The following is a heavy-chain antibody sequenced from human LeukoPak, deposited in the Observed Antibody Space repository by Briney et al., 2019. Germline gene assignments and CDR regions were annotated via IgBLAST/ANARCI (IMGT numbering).Heavy chain of an antibody. D-gene: IGHD3-22*01. CDR2: INHSGST. Sequence: PSETLSLTCAVYGGSLSGYYWSWIRQPPGKGLEWIGEINHSGSTNYNPSLKSRVTISVDTSKNQFSLKLSSVTAADTAVYYRARPRGNYYDSSGYYFDYWGQGTLVTVSS. V-gene: IGHV4-34*01. CDR1: GGSLSGYY. CDR3: ARPRGNYYDSSGYYFDY. J-gene: IGHJ4*02.